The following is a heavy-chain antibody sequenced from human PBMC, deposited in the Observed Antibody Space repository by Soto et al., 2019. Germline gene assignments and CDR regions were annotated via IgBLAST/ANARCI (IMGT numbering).Heavy chain of an antibody. Sequence: GGSLRLSCAASGFTFSSYAMSWVRQAPGKGLEWVSAISGSGGSTYYADSVKGRFTISRDNSKNTLYLQMNSLRAEDTAVYYCAKGWGLGSNYIYYYYYMDVWGKGTTVTVSS. CDR3: AKGWGLGSNYIYYYYYMDV. CDR2: ISGSGGST. J-gene: IGHJ6*03. CDR1: GFTFSSYA. D-gene: IGHD4-4*01. V-gene: IGHV3-23*01.